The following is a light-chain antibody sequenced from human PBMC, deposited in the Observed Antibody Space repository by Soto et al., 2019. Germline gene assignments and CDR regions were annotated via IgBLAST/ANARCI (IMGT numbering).Light chain of an antibody. CDR3: QQYNTWLWT. CDR2: GAS. CDR1: QSVNAN. V-gene: IGKV3-15*01. J-gene: IGKJ1*01. Sequence: EVVMTQSPATLSVSPGERATLSCRASQSVNANLAWYQQKPGQAPRLLIHGASNRATGIPARFSGSGFGTEFIRTISSLQSEDFAVYYCQQYNTWLWTFGQVTKVEI.